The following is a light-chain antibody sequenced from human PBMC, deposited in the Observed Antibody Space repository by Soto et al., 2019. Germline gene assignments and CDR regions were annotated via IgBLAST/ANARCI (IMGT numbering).Light chain of an antibody. CDR3: QQYGSSGT. J-gene: IGKJ1*01. Sequence: DIVMTQSPDSLAVSLGERATINCKSSQSVLYSSTNNNYLAWYQQKPGQAPRLLIYGASNRATGIPDRFSGSGSGTDFTLTISRLEPEDFAVYYCQQYGSSGTFGQGTKVDI. CDR1: QSVLYSSTNNNY. CDR2: GAS. V-gene: IGKV4-1*01.